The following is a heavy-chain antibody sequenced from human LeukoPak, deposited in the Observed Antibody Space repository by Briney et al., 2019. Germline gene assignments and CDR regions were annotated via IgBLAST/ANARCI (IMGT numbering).Heavy chain of an antibody. CDR3: ARGYCSSTSCPKAYYFDY. CDR2: INSDGSST. CDR1: GFTFSSYA. V-gene: IGHV3-74*01. J-gene: IGHJ4*02. Sequence: GGSLRLSCAASGFTFSSYAMHWVRQAPGKGLEWVSRINSDGSSTSYADSVKGRFTISRDNAKNTLYLQMNSLRAEDTAVYYCARGYCSSTSCPKAYYFDYWGQGTLVTVSS. D-gene: IGHD2-2*01.